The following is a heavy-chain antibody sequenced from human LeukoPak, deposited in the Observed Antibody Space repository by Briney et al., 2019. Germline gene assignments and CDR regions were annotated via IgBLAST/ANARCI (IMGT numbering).Heavy chain of an antibody. Sequence: SETLSLTCTVSGGSISSYYWSWIRQPAGKGLEWIGRIYTSGSTNYIPSLKSRVTMSVDTSKNQFSLKLSSVTAADTAVYYCAREVNYYDILTGYSSHDAFDIWGQGTMVTVSS. V-gene: IGHV4-4*07. J-gene: IGHJ3*02. CDR1: GGSISSYY. CDR3: AREVNYYDILTGYSSHDAFDI. D-gene: IGHD3-9*01. CDR2: IYTSGST.